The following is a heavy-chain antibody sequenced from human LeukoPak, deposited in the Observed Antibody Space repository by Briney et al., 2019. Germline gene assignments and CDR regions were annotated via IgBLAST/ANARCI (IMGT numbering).Heavy chain of an antibody. Sequence: SETLSLTCTVYGGSFSGYYWSWIRQPPGKGLEWIGEINHSGSTNYNPSLKSRVTISVDTSKNQVSLKLSSVTAADTAVYSCARSTYKVDVYGDVDAFDIWGQGTMVTVSS. J-gene: IGHJ3*02. D-gene: IGHD4-17*01. CDR2: INHSGST. CDR3: ARSTYKVDVYGDVDAFDI. V-gene: IGHV4-34*01. CDR1: GGSFSGYY.